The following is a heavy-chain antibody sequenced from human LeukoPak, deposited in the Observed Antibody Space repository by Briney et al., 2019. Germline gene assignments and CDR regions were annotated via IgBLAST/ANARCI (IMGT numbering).Heavy chain of an antibody. CDR2: IKEDGSEK. J-gene: IGHJ4*02. D-gene: IGHD4-17*01. Sequence: PGGSLRLSCAASGFTFSSYYMSWVRQAPGKGLEWVANIKEDGSEKNYVDSLKGRFTISRDNAQNSLYLHMNSLRAEDTAVYYCARDQFKISAVTTDYFDSWGQGTLVTVSS. CDR1: GFTFSSYY. V-gene: IGHV3-7*01. CDR3: ARDQFKISAVTTDYFDS.